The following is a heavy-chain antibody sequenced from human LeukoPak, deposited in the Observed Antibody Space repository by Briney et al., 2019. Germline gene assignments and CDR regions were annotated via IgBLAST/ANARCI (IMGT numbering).Heavy chain of an antibody. J-gene: IGHJ5*02. Sequence: GGSLRLSCAASGFTLSSYWMHWVRQAPGKGLVWVSRINSDGSSTTYADSVKGRFTISRDNAKNTLYLQMNSLRAEDTGVYYCARTYGSGPFFDPWGQGTLVTVSS. CDR3: ARTYGSGPFFDP. V-gene: IGHV3-74*01. CDR1: GFTLSSYW. D-gene: IGHD3-10*01. CDR2: INSDGSST.